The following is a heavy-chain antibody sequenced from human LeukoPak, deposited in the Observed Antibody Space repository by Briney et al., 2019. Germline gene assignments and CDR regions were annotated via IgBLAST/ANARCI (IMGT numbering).Heavy chain of an antibody. CDR2: INPTGGST. CDR1: GYRFTSYW. CDR3: ARDNSVGDNAWWFDP. Sequence: GESLKISRKVYGYRFTSYWIGWVRQAPGQGLEWMGLINPTGGSTGYAQKFQGRVTMTRDMSTSTDYMELSSLRSEDTAIYYCARDNSVGDNAWWFDPWGQGTLVTVSS. D-gene: IGHD1-26*01. V-gene: IGHV1-46*01. J-gene: IGHJ5*02.